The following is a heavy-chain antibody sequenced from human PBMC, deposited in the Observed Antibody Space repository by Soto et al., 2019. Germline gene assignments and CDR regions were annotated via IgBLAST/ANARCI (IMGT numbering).Heavy chain of an antibody. CDR3: ARDGEEMATTILFDY. V-gene: IGHV3-33*08. CDR2: IWYDGSNK. J-gene: IGHJ4*02. CDR1: GFTFSSYA. Sequence: PWASLRISCAASGFTFSSYAMHWVRQAPCKGLEWVAVIWYDGSNKYYADSVKGRFTISRDNSKNTQYLQMNSLRAEDTALYYCARDGEEMATTILFDYWGQGTLVTVSS. D-gene: IGHD5-12*01.